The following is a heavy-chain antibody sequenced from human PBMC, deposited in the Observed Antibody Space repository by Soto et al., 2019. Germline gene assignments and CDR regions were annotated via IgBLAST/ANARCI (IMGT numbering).Heavy chain of an antibody. D-gene: IGHD2-15*01. Sequence: WASVKVSCKASGYTFTSYGISWVRQAPGQGLEWMGWISAYNGNTNYAQKLQGRVTMTTDTSTSTAYMELRSLRSDDTAVYYCARLGGDIVVVVAALKPYSYYYGMDDWGQRTTVTVSS. CDR1: GYTFTSYG. J-gene: IGHJ6*02. V-gene: IGHV1-18*04. CDR2: ISAYNGNT. CDR3: ARLGGDIVVVVAALKPYSYYYGMDD.